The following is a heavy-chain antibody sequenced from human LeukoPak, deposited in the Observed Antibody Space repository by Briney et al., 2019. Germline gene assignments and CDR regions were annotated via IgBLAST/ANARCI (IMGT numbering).Heavy chain of an antibody. CDR2: INHGGST. J-gene: IGHJ4*02. CDR1: GGSFSGYY. Sequence: SETLSLTCAVYGGSFSGYYWSWIRQPPGKGLEWIGEINHGGSTNYNPSLKSRVTISVDTSKNQFSLKLSSVTAADTAVYYRARGGYSGYDSWGQGTLVTVSS. V-gene: IGHV4-34*01. CDR3: ARGGYSGYDS. D-gene: IGHD5-12*01.